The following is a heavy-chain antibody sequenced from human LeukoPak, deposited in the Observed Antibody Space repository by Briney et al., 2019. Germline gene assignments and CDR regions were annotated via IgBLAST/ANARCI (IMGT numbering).Heavy chain of an antibody. CDR3: ARAIFGVVIIYGRDYWFDP. Sequence: GGSLRLSCAASGFTFSSYSMNWVRQAPGKGLEWVSYISSSSSTIYYADSVKGRFTISRDNAKNSLYLQMNSLRAEDTAVYYCARAIFGVVIIYGRDYWFDPWGQGTLVTVPS. V-gene: IGHV3-48*01. D-gene: IGHD3-3*01. CDR2: ISSSSSTI. CDR1: GFTFSSYS. J-gene: IGHJ5*02.